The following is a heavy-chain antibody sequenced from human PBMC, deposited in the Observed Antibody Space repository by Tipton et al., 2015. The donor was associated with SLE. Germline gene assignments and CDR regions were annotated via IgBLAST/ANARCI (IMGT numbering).Heavy chain of an antibody. CDR2: ISYDGSNK. D-gene: IGHD3-9*01. Sequence: RSLRLSCAASGFTFSSYAMHWVRQAPGKGLEWVAVISYDGSNKYYADSVKGRFTISRDNSKNTLYLQMNSLRAEDTAVYYCASPGYFDLYYFDYWGQGTLVTVSS. V-gene: IGHV3-30-3*01. CDR1: GFTFSSYA. J-gene: IGHJ4*02. CDR3: ASPGYFDLYYFDY.